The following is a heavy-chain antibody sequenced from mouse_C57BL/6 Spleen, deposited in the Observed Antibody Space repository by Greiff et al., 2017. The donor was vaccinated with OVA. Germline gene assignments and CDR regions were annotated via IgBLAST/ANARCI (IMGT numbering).Heavy chain of an antibody. D-gene: IGHD1-1*01. CDR3: ARRDYYARGYFDY. V-gene: IGHV1-75*01. CDR1: GYTFTDYY. Sequence: VKLQESGPELVKPGASVKISCKASGYTFTDYYINWVKQRPGQGLEWIGWIFPGSGSTYYNEKFKGKATLTVDKSSSTAYMLLSSLTSEDSAVYFCARRDYYARGYFDYWGQGTTLTVSS. CDR2: IFPGSGST. J-gene: IGHJ2*01.